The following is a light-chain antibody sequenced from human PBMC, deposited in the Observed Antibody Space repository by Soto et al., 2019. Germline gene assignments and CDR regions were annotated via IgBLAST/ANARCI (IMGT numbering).Light chain of an antibody. CDR3: QQYNNWPRT. V-gene: IGKV3-15*01. J-gene: IGKJ1*01. CDR1: QSVSSN. CDR2: GAS. Sequence: EIVMTQSPAPLSVSPGERATLSCRASQSVSSNLAWYQQKTGQAPRLLIYGASTRVTGIPARFSGSGSGTEFTLTISSLQSEDFAVYSCQQYNNWPRTLGQGTKVDI.